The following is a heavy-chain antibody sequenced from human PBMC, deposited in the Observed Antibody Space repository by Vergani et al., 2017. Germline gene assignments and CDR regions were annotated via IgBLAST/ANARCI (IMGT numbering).Heavy chain of an antibody. CDR2: MYTSGHT. Sequence: QVQLQESGPGLLKPSQTLSLTCTVSGASVSRGTYYWTWIRQPAGKKLEWIVRMYTSGHTIYNPSLESRVTMSVDTSKNQFSLQLSSVTAADTAVYYCARGPGLTMVRGVFDYWGQGTLVTVSS. D-gene: IGHD3-10*01. CDR1: GASVSRGTYY. V-gene: IGHV4-61*02. CDR3: ARGPGLTMVRGVFDY. J-gene: IGHJ4*02.